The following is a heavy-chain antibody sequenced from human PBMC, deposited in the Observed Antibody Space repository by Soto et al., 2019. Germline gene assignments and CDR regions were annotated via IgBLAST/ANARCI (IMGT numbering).Heavy chain of an antibody. V-gene: IGHV3-11*05. CDR2: ISSSSSYT. Sequence: QVQLVESGGGLVKPGGSLRLSCAASGFTFSDYYMSWIRQAPGKGLEWVSYISSSSSYTNYADSVKGRFTISRDNAKNSLYLQMNSLRAEDTAVYYCARRIAAAGYYFDYWGQGTLVTVSS. CDR3: ARRIAAAGYYFDY. D-gene: IGHD6-13*01. J-gene: IGHJ4*02. CDR1: GFTFSDYY.